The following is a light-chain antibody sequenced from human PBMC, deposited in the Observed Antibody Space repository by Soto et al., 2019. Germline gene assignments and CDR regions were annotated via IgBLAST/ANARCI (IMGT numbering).Light chain of an antibody. CDR1: SSNIGAGYD. CDR3: QSYDSTLVV. V-gene: IGLV1-40*01. J-gene: IGLJ2*01. CDR2: GNS. Sequence: QSVLTQPPSVSGAPGQRVTISCTGSSSNIGAGYDVHWYQHLPGTAPKLLIYGNSNRPSGVPDRFSGSKSGTSASLAITGLQAEDEADYYCQSYDSTLVVFGGGTKVTVL.